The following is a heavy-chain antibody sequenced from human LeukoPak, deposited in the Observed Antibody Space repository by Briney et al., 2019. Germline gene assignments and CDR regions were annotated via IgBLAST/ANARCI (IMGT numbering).Heavy chain of an antibody. Sequence: PGGSLRLSCAASRFTFSSYSMNWVRQAPGKGLEWVSYISSSSSTIYYADSVKGRFTISRDNAKNSLYLQMNSLRDEDTAVYYCARGRRIAAAGRAYYFDYWGQGTLVTVSS. CDR3: ARGRRIAAAGRAYYFDY. J-gene: IGHJ4*02. D-gene: IGHD6-13*01. CDR1: RFTFSSYS. CDR2: ISSSSSTI. V-gene: IGHV3-48*02.